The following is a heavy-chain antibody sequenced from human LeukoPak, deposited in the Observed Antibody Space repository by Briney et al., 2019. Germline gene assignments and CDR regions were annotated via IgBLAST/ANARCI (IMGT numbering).Heavy chain of an antibody. D-gene: IGHD6-19*01. CDR2: ISSSGSTI. V-gene: IGHV3-48*03. CDR3: AKSAVAGTKHSPEYYYYMDV. J-gene: IGHJ6*03. Sequence: PGGSLRLSCAASGFTFSSYEMNWVRQAPGKGLEWVSYISSSGSTIYYADSVKGRFTISRDNAKSSLYLQMNSLRAEDTALYYCAKSAVAGTKHSPEYYYYMDVWGKGTTVTISS. CDR1: GFTFSSYE.